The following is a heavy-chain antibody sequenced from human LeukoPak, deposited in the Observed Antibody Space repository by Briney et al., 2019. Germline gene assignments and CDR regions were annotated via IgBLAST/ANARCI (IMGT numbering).Heavy chain of an antibody. CDR2: ISSSSSYI. CDR1: GLTYSSYS. D-gene: IGHD3-10*01. Sequence: GGSLRLSCAASGLTYSSYSMNWVRQAPGKGLEWVSSISSSSSYIYYADSVKGRFTISRDNAKNSLYLQMNSLRAEDTAVYYCARDLARGVIIQNDAFDIWGQGTMVTVSS. J-gene: IGHJ3*02. V-gene: IGHV3-21*01. CDR3: ARDLARGVIIQNDAFDI.